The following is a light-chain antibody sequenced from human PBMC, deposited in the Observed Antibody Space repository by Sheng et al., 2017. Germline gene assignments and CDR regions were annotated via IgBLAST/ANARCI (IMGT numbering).Light chain of an antibody. CDR3: MQRVEFPPI. J-gene: IGKJ5*01. CDR1: QSLLNSDDGDTY. Sequence: IVMTQTPLSLPVTPGEPASISCRSSQSLLNSDDGDTYLDWYMQKPGQSPRLLIYTVSYRASGVPDRFSGSGSGTDFTLRISRVEADDIGVYYCMQRVEFPPIFGQGTRLEI. V-gene: IGKV2-40*01. CDR2: TVS.